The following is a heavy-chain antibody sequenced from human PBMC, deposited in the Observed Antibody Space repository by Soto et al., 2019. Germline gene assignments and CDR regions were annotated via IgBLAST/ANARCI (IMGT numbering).Heavy chain of an antibody. Sequence: SETLSLSCTVSCGSISSGGYYWSWIRQHPGKGLEWIGYIYYSGSTYYNPSLKSRVTISVDTSKNQFSLKQSSVTAADTAVYYCARVYGGDWRYFDYWGQGTLVTVSS. V-gene: IGHV4-31*03. J-gene: IGHJ4*02. CDR1: CGSISSGGYY. D-gene: IGHD2-21*02. CDR3: ARVYGGDWRYFDY. CDR2: IYYSGST.